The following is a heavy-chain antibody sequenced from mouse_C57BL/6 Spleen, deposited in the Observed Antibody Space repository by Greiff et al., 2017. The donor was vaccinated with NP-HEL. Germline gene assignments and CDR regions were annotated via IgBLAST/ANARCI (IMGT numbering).Heavy chain of an antibody. Sequence: EVQLQQSGPVLVKPGASVKMSCKASGYTFTDYYMNWVKQSHGKSLEWIGVINPYNGGTSYNQKFKGKATLTVDKSSSTSYMELNSLTSDDSAVYYCARGAYYSNYEGYWYFDVWGTGTTVTVSS. D-gene: IGHD2-5*01. CDR3: ARGAYYSNYEGYWYFDV. CDR2: INPYNGGT. CDR1: GYTFTDYY. V-gene: IGHV1-19*01. J-gene: IGHJ1*03.